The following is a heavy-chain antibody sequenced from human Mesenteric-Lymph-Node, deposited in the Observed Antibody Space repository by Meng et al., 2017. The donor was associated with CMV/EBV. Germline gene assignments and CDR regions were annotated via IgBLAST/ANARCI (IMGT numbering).Heavy chain of an antibody. CDR2: IYSGGSST. CDR1: GFTFSSYA. J-gene: IGHJ4*02. D-gene: IGHD4-17*01. CDR3: AKGARGDYSYYFDY. Sequence: GESLKISCAASGFTFSSYAMSWVRQAPGKGLEWVSVIYSGGSSTYYADSVKGRFTISRDNSKNTLFLQMNSLSAEDTAVYYCAKGARGDYSYYFDYWGQGSLVTVSS. V-gene: IGHV3-23*03.